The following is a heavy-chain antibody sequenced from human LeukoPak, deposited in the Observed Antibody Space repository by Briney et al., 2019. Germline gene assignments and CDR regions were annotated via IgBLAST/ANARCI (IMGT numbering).Heavy chain of an antibody. CDR2: ISGSGGST. J-gene: IGHJ4*02. Sequence: GGSLRLSCAASRFTFSSYAMSWVRQAPGKGLEWVSAISGSGGSTYYAGSVKGRFTISRDNSKNTLYLQMNSLRAEDTAVYYCAKDRGWEGGDCLDYWGQGTLVTVSS. V-gene: IGHV3-23*01. CDR1: RFTFSSYA. CDR3: AKDRGWEGGDCLDY. D-gene: IGHD2-21*02.